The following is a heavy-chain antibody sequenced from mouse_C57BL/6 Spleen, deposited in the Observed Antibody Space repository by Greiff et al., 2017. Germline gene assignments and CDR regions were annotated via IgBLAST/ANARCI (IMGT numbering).Heavy chain of an antibody. CDR1: GYSFTSYY. CDR2: IYPGSGTT. J-gene: IGHJ4*01. CDR3: ARSITTVVATDAMDY. V-gene: IGHV1-66*01. D-gene: IGHD1-1*01. Sequence: VQLQQSGPELVKPGASVKISCKASGYSFTSYYIHWVKQRPGQGLEWIGWIYPGSGTTKYNEQFKGKATLTADTSSSTAYMQLSSLTAEDSAVYYCARSITTVVATDAMDYWGQGTSVTVSS.